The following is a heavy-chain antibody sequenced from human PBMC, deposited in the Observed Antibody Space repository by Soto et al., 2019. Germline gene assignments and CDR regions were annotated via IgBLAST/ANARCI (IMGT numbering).Heavy chain of an antibody. Sequence: SETLSLTCTVSGGSISSSSYYWGWIRQPPGKGLEWIGSIYYSGSTYYNPFLKSRVTISVDTSKNQFSLKLSSVTAADTAVYYCARSEGYFDWLSLDYWGQGTLVTVSS. CDR3: ARSEGYFDWLSLDY. V-gene: IGHV4-39*01. CDR2: IYYSGST. CDR1: GGSISSSSYY. D-gene: IGHD3-9*01. J-gene: IGHJ4*02.